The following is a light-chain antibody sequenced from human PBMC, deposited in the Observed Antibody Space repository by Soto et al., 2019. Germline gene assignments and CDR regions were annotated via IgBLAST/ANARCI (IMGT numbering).Light chain of an antibody. CDR3: QHYHNWPPWT. J-gene: IGKJ1*01. V-gene: IGKV3-15*01. Sequence: EIVMTQSPATLSVSPGERATLSCRASQSVSSNLAWYHQKPGQAPRLLIYRASTRATGIPARFSGSGSGTDFTLTITSLQSEDFAVYYCQHYHNWPPWTFGQGTKVEI. CDR2: RAS. CDR1: QSVSSN.